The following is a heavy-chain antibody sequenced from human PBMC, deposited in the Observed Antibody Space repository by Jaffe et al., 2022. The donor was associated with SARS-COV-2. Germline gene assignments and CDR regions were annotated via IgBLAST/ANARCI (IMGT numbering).Heavy chain of an antibody. CDR1: GGSISSYY. CDR2: IYYSGST. J-gene: IGHJ5*02. CDR3: ARGVVVVAAVPWFDP. Sequence: QVQLQESGPGLVKPSETLSLTCTVSGGSISSYYWSWIRQPPGKGLEWIGYIYYSGSTNYNPSLKSRVTISVDTSKNQFSLKLSSVTAADTAVYYCARGVVVVAAVPWFDPWGQGTLVTVSS. D-gene: IGHD2-15*01. V-gene: IGHV4-59*01.